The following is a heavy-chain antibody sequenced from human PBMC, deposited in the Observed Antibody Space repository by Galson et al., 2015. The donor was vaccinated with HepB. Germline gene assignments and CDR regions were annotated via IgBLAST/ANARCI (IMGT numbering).Heavy chain of an antibody. CDR3: ARMYSSGWYGHAFDI. CDR2: ISSSSSCI. D-gene: IGHD6-19*01. V-gene: IGHV3-21*01. J-gene: IGHJ3*02. CDR1: GFTFSSYS. Sequence: SLRLSCAASGFTFSSYSMNWVRQAPGKGLEWVSSISSSSSCIYYADSVKGRFTISRDNAKNSLYLQMNSLRAEDTAVYYCARMYSSGWYGHAFDIWGQGTMVTVSS.